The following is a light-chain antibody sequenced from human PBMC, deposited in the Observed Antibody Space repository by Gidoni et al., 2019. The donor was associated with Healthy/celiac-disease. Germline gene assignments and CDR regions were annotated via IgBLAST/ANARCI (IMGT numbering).Light chain of an antibody. CDR2: AAS. Sequence: DIQMTQSPSSLSASVGDRVTITCRASQSISSYLNWYQQKPGKDPKLLIYAASSLQSGVPSRFSGSGSGTDFTLTISSLQPEDFATYYCQQSYSTLWTFGQGTKVEIK. CDR3: QQSYSTLWT. V-gene: IGKV1-39*01. J-gene: IGKJ1*01. CDR1: QSISSY.